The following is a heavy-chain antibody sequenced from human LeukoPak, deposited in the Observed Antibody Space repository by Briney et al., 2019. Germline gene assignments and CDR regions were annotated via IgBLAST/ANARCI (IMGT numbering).Heavy chain of an antibody. CDR2: INPNSGGT. Sequence: ASVKVSCKASGYTFTGYYMHWVRQAPGQGLEWMGWINPNSGGTNYAQKFQGRVTMTRDTSISTAYMELSSLRSEDTAVYYCAMPSRVEMATIQDPPSLTFDYWGQGTLVTVSS. CDR1: GYTFTGYY. CDR3: AMPSRVEMATIQDPPSLTFDY. J-gene: IGHJ4*02. D-gene: IGHD5-24*01. V-gene: IGHV1-2*02.